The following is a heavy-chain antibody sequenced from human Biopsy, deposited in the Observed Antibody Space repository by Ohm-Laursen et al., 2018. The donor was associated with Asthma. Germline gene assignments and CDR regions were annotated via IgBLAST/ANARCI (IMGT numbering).Heavy chain of an antibody. CDR2: IFYSGAT. V-gene: IGHV4-61*01. CDR3: ARGTIVAGIDY. D-gene: IGHD5-12*01. CDR1: GGSVSSDKYY. Sequence: TLSLTCSVSGGSVSSDKYYWSWIRQPPGKGLEWIAYIFYSGATNYNPALKSRVAQSIDTSKSQFSLRLNSLSAADTAVYYRARGTIVAGIDYWGRGTLVTVSS. J-gene: IGHJ4*02.